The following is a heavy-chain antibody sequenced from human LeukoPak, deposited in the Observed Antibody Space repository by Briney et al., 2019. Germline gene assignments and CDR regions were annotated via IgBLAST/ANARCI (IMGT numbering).Heavy chain of an antibody. D-gene: IGHD5-24*01. V-gene: IGHV4-39*07. J-gene: IGHJ4*02. Sequence: PSETLSLTCTVSGGSISSSSYYWGWIRQPPGKGLEWIGSIYYSGSTYYNPSLKSRVTISVDTSKNQFSLKLSSVTAADTAVYYCAITLATTLNFDYWGQGTLVTVSS. CDR1: GGSISSSSYY. CDR2: IYYSGST. CDR3: AITLATTLNFDY.